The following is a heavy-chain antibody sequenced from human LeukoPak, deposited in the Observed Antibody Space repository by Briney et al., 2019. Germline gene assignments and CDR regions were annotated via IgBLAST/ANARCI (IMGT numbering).Heavy chain of an antibody. Sequence: SSETLSLTCAVYGGSFSGYYWSWIRQPPGKGPEWIGEINHSGSTNYNPSLKSRVTISVDTSKNQFSLKLSSVTAADTAVYYCATDKKFSGSYYRRFDYWGQGTLVTVSS. D-gene: IGHD1-26*01. CDR2: INHSGST. CDR3: ATDKKFSGSYYRRFDY. V-gene: IGHV4-34*01. CDR1: GGSFSGYY. J-gene: IGHJ4*02.